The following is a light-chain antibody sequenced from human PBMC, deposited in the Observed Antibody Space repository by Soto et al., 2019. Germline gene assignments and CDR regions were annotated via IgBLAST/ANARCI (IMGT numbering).Light chain of an antibody. V-gene: IGLV1-47*02. CDR3: ASYDDSLSGVA. CDR2: SND. CDR1: SSSIGTNY. Sequence: QSVLTQPPSASGTPGQRVTISCSGSSSSIGTNYVYWYQHLPGTAPKLLIYSNDERPSGVPARFSGSKSGTSASLAISGLRSEDEADYYCASYDDSLSGVAFGGGTKLTVL. J-gene: IGLJ2*01.